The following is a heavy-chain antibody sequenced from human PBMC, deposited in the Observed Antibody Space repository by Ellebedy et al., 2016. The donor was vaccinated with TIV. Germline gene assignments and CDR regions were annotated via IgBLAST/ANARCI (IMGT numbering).Heavy chain of an antibody. CDR3: AKRFQPRKDYYGMDV. Sequence: GESLKISCAASGFTFSTYGMHRVRQAPGKGLEWVAFIRFDASNKFYADSVKGRFTISRDNSKNTLYLQMNSLRGEDTAVYYCAKRFQPRKDYYGMDVWGQGTTVTVSS. CDR2: IRFDASNK. V-gene: IGHV3-30*02. J-gene: IGHJ6*02. D-gene: IGHD2-2*01. CDR1: GFTFSTYG.